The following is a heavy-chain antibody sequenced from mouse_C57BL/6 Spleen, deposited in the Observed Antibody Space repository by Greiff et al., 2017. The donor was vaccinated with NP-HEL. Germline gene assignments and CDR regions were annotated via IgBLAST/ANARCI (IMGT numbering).Heavy chain of an antibody. CDR1: GFTFSSYA. D-gene: IGHD4-1*02. J-gene: IGHJ2*01. CDR3: ARDPTGTHAYYFDY. V-gene: IGHV5-4*01. CDR2: ISDGGSYT. Sequence: EVQVVESGGGLVKPGGSLKLSCAASGFTFSSYAMSWVRQTPEKRLEWVATISDGGSYTYYPDNVKGRFTISRDNAKNNLYLQMSHLKSEDTAMYYCARDPTGTHAYYFDYWGQGTTLTVSS.